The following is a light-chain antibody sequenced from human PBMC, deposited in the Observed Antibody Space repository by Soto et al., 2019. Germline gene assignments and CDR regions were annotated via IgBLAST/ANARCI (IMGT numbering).Light chain of an antibody. CDR1: HDVGGR. CDR3: LQVYSFPRT. Sequence: EIRMTQSPSCVCACVGDRTSIXCRASHDVGGRFAWFQQSAGKAPQFLIPESSILQRVGPSRFSGSGSATAFIRTINNRQPEDFASYFCLQVYSFPRTFGLGTKVDIK. V-gene: IGKV1-12*01. CDR2: ESS. J-gene: IGKJ1*01.